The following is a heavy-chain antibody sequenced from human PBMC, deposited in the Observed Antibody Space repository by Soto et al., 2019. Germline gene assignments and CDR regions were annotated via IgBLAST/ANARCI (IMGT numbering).Heavy chain of an antibody. J-gene: IGHJ6*02. D-gene: IGHD3-10*01. Sequence: SETLSRTCTVSGGSISSYYWSWIRQPPGKGLEWIGYIYYSGSTNYNPSLKSRVTISVDTSKNQFSLKLSSVTAADTAVYYCASGAYGSGSSWYYYYGMDVWGQGTTVTVS. CDR2: IYYSGST. V-gene: IGHV4-59*01. CDR1: GGSISSYY. CDR3: ASGAYGSGSSWYYYYGMDV.